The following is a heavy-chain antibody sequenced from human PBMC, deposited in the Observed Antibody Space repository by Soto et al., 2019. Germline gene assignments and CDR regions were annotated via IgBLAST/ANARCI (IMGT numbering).Heavy chain of an antibody. CDR3: AKDPPILRFLEWLLYFDY. Sequence: GGSLRLSCAASGFTFSSYAMSWVRQAPGKGLEWVSAISGSGGSTYYADSVKGRFTISRDNSKNTLYLQMNSLRAEDTAVYYCAKDPPILRFLEWLLYFDYWGQGTLVTVSS. D-gene: IGHD3-3*01. V-gene: IGHV3-23*01. J-gene: IGHJ4*02. CDR1: GFTFSSYA. CDR2: ISGSGGST.